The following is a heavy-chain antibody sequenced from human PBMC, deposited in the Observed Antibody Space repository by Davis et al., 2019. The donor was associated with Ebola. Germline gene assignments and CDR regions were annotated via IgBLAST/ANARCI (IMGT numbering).Heavy chain of an antibody. Sequence: GGSLRLSCAASGFTFSSYWMSWVRQAPGKGLEWVANIKQDGSEKYYVDSVKGRFTISRDNAKNSLYLQMNSLRAEDTAVYYCARDVYYDFWSGYPFDYWGQGTLVTVSS. CDR3: ARDVYYDFWSGYPFDY. CDR2: IKQDGSEK. J-gene: IGHJ4*02. D-gene: IGHD3-3*01. V-gene: IGHV3-7*03. CDR1: GFTFSSYW.